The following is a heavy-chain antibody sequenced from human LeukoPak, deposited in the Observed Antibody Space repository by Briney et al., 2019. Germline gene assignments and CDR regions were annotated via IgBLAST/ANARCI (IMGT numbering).Heavy chain of an antibody. V-gene: IGHV1-46*01. CDR3: ATVVGARGGDYFDY. CDR2: INPSGGST. Sequence: AASVKVSCKASGYTFTSYYIHWVRQAPGQGLEWMGIINPSGGSTSYAQKFQGRVTMTRDTSISTAYMELSRLRSDDTAVYYCATVVGARGGDYFDYWGQGTLVTVSS. J-gene: IGHJ4*02. CDR1: GYTFTSYY. D-gene: IGHD1-26*01.